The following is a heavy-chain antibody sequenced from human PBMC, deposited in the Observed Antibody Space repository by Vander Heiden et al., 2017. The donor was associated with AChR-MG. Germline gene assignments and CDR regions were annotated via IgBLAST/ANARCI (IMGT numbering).Heavy chain of an antibody. J-gene: IGHJ5*02. CDR2: INHSGST. CDR1: GGSFSGYY. CDR3: ARGQFIPLEWLLFRESGWFDP. V-gene: IGHV4-34*01. D-gene: IGHD3-3*01. Sequence: QVQLQQWGAGLLKPSETLSLTCAVYGGSFSGYYWSWIRQPPGKGLEWIGEINHSGSTNYNPSLKSRVTISVDTSKNQFSLKLSSVTAADTAVYYCARGQFIPLEWLLFRESGWFDPWGQGTLVTVSS.